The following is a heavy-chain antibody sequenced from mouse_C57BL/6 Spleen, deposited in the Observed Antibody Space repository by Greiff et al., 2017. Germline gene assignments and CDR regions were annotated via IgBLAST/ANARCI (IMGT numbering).Heavy chain of an antibody. D-gene: IGHD1-1*01. CDR3: ARSDYYGSSLYWYFDV. V-gene: IGHV1-81*01. Sequence: VQRVESGAELARPGASVKLSCKASGYTFTSYGISWVKQRTGQGLEWIGEIYPRSGNTYYNEKFKGKATLTADKSSSTAYMELRSLTSEDSAVYFCARSDYYGSSLYWYFDVWGTGTTVTVSS. CDR2: IYPRSGNT. CDR1: GYTFTSYG. J-gene: IGHJ1*03.